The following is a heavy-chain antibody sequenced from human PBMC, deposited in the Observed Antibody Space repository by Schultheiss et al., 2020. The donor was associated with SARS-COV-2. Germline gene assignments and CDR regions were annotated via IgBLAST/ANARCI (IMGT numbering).Heavy chain of an antibody. CDR3: ARTDYGDYNFDY. D-gene: IGHD4-17*01. Sequence: SETLSLTCAVYGGSFSGYYWSWIRQPPGKGLEWIGEINHSGSTNYNPSLKSRVTISVDTSKNQFSLKLSSVTAADTAVYYCARTDYGDYNFDYWGQGTLVTVSS. V-gene: IGHV4-34*09. CDR1: GGSFSGYY. CDR2: INHSGST. J-gene: IGHJ4*02.